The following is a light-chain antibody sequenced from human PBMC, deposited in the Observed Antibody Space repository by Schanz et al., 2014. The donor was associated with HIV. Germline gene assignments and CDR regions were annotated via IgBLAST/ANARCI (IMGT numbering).Light chain of an antibody. CDR2: GAS. Sequence: DIQMTQSPSSLSASVGDRVTITCRASQSISIYLNWYQQKPGKAPELLIYGASTLQSGVPSRFSGSGSGTTFTLTIASLQPEDVATYYCQRYTSVLPFTFGPGTKVDIK. J-gene: IGKJ3*01. CDR3: QRYTSVLPFT. V-gene: IGKV1-39*02. CDR1: QSISIY.